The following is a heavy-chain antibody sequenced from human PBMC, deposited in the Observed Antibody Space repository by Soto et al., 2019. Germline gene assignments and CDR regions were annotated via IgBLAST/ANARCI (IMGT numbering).Heavy chain of an antibody. D-gene: IGHD2-15*01. CDR1: GGTFSSYA. CDR3: ARGSGGSSYYYYGMDV. CDR2: IIPTFGTA. V-gene: IGHV1-69*12. J-gene: IGHJ6*02. Sequence: QVQLVQSGAEVKKPGSSVKVSCKASGGTFSSYAINWVRQAPGQGLEWMGGIIPTFGTANYAQKFQGRVTITVDESTSTAYMEQSSLRSEDTAVYYCARGSGGSSYYYYGMDVWGQGTTVTVSS.